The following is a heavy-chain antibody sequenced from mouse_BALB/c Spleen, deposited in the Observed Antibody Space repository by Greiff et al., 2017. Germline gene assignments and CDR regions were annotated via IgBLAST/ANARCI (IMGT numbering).Heavy chain of an antibody. V-gene: IGHV1-80*01. CDR2: IYPGDGDT. CDR1: GYAFSSYW. Sequence: VQLQQSGAELVRPGSSVKISCKASGYAFSSYWMNWVKQRPGQGLEWIGQIYPGDGDTNYNEKFKSKATLTLDTSSSTAYMQLSSLTSEDSAVYYCSRGNLYAMDYWGQGTSVTVSS. J-gene: IGHJ4*01. CDR3: SRGNLYAMDY.